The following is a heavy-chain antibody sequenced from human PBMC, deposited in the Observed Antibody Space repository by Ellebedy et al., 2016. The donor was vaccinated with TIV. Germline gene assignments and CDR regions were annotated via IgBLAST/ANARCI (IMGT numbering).Heavy chain of an antibody. CDR1: GFTFSSYA. Sequence: GESLKISCAASGFTFSSYAMSWVRQAPGKGLEWVSAISSNGDVLYYADSVKGRFTISRDNSKRTVDLPMRSVRAEDTAVYFCAKDRTSGDGYWVFDSWGQGTMVSVSS. CDR3: AKDRTSGDGYWVFDS. J-gene: IGHJ4*02. D-gene: IGHD2-21*02. V-gene: IGHV3-23*01. CDR2: ISSNGDVL.